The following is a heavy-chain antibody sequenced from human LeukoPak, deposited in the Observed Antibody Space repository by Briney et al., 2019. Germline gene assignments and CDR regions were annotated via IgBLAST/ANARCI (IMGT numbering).Heavy chain of an antibody. J-gene: IGHJ4*02. V-gene: IGHV3-11*01. CDR1: GFTFSDHY. CDR2: ITSSRTTS. D-gene: IGHD4-17*01. Sequence: PGGSLRLSCAVSGFTFSDHYVSWFRLSPGKGLEWLSYITSSRTTSDYADSVKGRFTISRDNAKNSMYLQMNSLRPEDTAVYYCARDPDYGDPDWGQGTLVTVSS. CDR3: ARDPDYGDPD.